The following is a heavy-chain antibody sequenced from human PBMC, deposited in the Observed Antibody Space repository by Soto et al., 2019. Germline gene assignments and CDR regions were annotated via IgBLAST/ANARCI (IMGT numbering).Heavy chain of an antibody. V-gene: IGHV3-23*01. CDR2: MSGSGGGT. CDR1: GFTFSNYA. D-gene: IGHD3-3*01. Sequence: DVQLLESGGGLVQPGGSLRLSCTASGFTFSNYAMSWVRQAPGKGLEWVSSMSGSGGGTYYADSVKGRFTISRDNSKKTLDLHMGSLRAEDTAFYCCAKEPNYDFWSGYRYFDSWGQGSLVTVSS. CDR3: AKEPNYDFWSGYRYFDS. J-gene: IGHJ4*02.